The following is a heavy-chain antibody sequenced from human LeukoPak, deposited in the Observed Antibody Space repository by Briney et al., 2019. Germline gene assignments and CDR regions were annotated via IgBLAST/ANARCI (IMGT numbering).Heavy chain of an antibody. D-gene: IGHD3-9*01. CDR3: ARDQADYDILTGYLTDYYFDY. V-gene: IGHV3-23*01. Sequence: GGSLRLSCAASGFTFSSYGMSWVRQAPGKGLEWVSAISGSGGSTYYADSVKGRFTISRDNSKNTLYLQMNSLGAEDTAVYYCARDQADYDILTGYLTDYYFDYWGQGTLVTVSS. CDR1: GFTFSSYG. CDR2: ISGSGGST. J-gene: IGHJ4*02.